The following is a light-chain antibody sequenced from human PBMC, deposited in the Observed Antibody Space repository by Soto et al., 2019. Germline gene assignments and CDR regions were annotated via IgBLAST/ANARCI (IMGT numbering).Light chain of an antibody. CDR1: QPLNNN. V-gene: IGKV3-15*01. CDR3: QQRSNWPPIT. Sequence: EIVMTQSPATLSVSPGDRATLSCRAGQPLNNNVAWYQHKPGQAPRLLIYGASTRATGISARFSGSGSGTEFTLTISSLQSEDFAVYYCQQRSNWPPITFGQGTRLEIK. CDR2: GAS. J-gene: IGKJ5*01.